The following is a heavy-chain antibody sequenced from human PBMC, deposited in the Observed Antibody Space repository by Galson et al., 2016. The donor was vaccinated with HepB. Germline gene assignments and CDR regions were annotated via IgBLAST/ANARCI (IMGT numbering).Heavy chain of an antibody. CDR1: GFTFSNSW. V-gene: IGHV3-7*03. CDR2: IKQDGSEK. Sequence: SLRLSCAGSGFTFSNSWMNWVRQAPGQGLEWVATIKQDGSEKYYVDSVKGRFTISRDNAKNSLSLQMTSLRAEDTAVYYCATRGGSRGDFDYWGQGTLVTVSS. J-gene: IGHJ4*02. D-gene: IGHD3-16*01. CDR3: ATRGGSRGDFDY.